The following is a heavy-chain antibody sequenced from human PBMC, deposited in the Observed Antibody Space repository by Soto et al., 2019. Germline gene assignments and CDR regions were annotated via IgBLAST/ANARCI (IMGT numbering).Heavy chain of an antibody. CDR1: GYTFTGYY. V-gene: IGHV1-2*02. CDR2: INPNSGGT. D-gene: IGHD3-3*01. CDR3: AKTLRFRYNWFDP. Sequence: GASVKVSCKASGYTFTGYYMHWVRQAPGQGLEWMGWINPNSGGTNYAQKFQGRFTISRDNSKNTLYLQMNSLRAEDTAVYYCAKTLRFRYNWFDPWGQGTLVTVSS. J-gene: IGHJ5*02.